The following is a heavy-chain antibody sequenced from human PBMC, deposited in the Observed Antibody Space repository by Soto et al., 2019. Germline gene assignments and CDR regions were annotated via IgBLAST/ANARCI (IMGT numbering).Heavy chain of an antibody. Sequence: ASVKVSCKASGYTFTGYYTHWVRQAPGQGLEWMGWINPNSGGTNYAQKFQGRVTMTRDTSISTAYMELSRLRSDDTAVYYCARDIEYSSSPSSYWGQGTLVTVSS. J-gene: IGHJ4*02. CDR3: ARDIEYSSSPSSY. CDR2: INPNSGGT. CDR1: GYTFTGYY. D-gene: IGHD6-6*01. V-gene: IGHV1-2*02.